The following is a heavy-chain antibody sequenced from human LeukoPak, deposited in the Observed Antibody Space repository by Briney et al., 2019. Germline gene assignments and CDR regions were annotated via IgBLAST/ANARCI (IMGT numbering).Heavy chain of an antibody. CDR2: IYYSGST. D-gene: IGHD1-26*01. CDR3: ARRGRIVGATRDHPNAFDI. V-gene: IGHV4-30-4*01. J-gene: IGHJ3*02. Sequence: SETLSLTCTVSGGSIRSGDFYWSWIRQPPGKGLEWIGYIYYSGSTNYRPSLKSRVTISKDTSKNQFSLKLSSVTAADTAVYYCARRGRIVGATRDHPNAFDIWGQGTMVTVSS. CDR1: GGSIRSGDFY.